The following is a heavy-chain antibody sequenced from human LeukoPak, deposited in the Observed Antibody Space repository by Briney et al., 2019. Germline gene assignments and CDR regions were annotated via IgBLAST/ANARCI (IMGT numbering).Heavy chain of an antibody. CDR3: ARDTAMVEGYFDY. Sequence: GASVKVSCKASGGTFSSYAISWVRQAPGQGLEWMGGIIPIFGTANYAQKFQGRVTITADESTSTAYMELSSLRSEDTAVYYCARDTAMVEGYFDYWGQGTLVTVSS. CDR1: GGTFSSYA. V-gene: IGHV1-69*13. CDR2: IIPIFGTA. J-gene: IGHJ4*02. D-gene: IGHD5-18*01.